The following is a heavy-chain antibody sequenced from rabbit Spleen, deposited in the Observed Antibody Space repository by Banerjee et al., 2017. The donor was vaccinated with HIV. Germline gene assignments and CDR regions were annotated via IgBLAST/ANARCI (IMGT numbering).Heavy chain of an antibody. V-gene: IGHV1S45*01. D-gene: IGHD1-1*01. CDR3: ERDLGAFTRNL. J-gene: IGHJ4*01. CDR2: IYTGSGST. Sequence: QEQLEESGGDLVKPEGSLTLTCTASGFSFSSPYYMCWVRQAPGKGLEWIACIYTGSGSTYYATWVNGRFTISKTSSTTVTLQMTSLTAADTATYFCERDLGAFTRNLWGQGTLVTVS. CDR1: GFSFSSPYY.